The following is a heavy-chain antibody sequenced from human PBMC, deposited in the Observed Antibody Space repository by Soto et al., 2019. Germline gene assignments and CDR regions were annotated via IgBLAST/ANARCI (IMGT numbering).Heavy chain of an antibody. J-gene: IGHJ6*02. CDR1: GDSVSSDTGA. V-gene: IGHV6-1*01. D-gene: IGHD3-10*01. Sequence: LTCAISGDSVSSDTGAWNWIRQSPSRGLEWLGRTYYRSKWSFDYAISVKSRITIDPDTSKNQFSLHLDSLTPEDTAVYYCAGVTWFRAMDVWGQGTPVTVSS. CDR3: AGVTWFRAMDV. CDR2: TYYRSKWSF.